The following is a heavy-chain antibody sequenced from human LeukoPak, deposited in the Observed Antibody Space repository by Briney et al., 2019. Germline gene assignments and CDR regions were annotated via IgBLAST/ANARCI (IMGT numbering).Heavy chain of an antibody. CDR3: ARLITGTTEFDY. D-gene: IGHD1-7*01. Sequence: GGSLRLSCAASGFTFTSYWIGWVRQMPGKGLEWMGIIYPGDSDTRYSPSFQGQVTISADKSISTAYLQWSSLKASDTAMYYCARLITGTTEFDYWGQGTLVTVSS. CDR2: IYPGDSDT. J-gene: IGHJ4*02. V-gene: IGHV5-51*01. CDR1: GFTFTSYW.